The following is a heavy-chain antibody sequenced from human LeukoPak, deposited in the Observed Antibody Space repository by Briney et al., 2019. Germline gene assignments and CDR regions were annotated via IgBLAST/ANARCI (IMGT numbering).Heavy chain of an antibody. J-gene: IGHJ3*02. V-gene: IGHV4-31*03. CDR1: GGSISSGGYY. D-gene: IGHD2-2*01. Sequence: SQTLSLTCTVSGGSISSGGYYWSWIRQHPGKGLEWIGYIYYSGGTYYNPSLKSRVTISVDTSKNQFSLKLSSVTAADTAVYYCAREGPSSPDAFDIWGQGTMVTVSS. CDR2: IYYSGGT. CDR3: AREGPSSPDAFDI.